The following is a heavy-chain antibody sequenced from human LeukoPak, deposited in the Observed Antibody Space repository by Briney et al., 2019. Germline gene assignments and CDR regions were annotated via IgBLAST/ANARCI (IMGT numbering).Heavy chain of an antibody. CDR2: IYYIGNT. V-gene: IGHV4-39*07. CDR3: ARTYGSGSYYFDY. J-gene: IGHJ4*02. CDR1: GGSISSSSYY. D-gene: IGHD3-10*01. Sequence: PSETLSLTCTVSGGSISSSSYYWTWIRQPPGKGLEWIGSIYYIGNTYYNPSLKSRVTISVDTTENEFSLKLNSVIAADTAVYYCARTYGSGSYYFDYWGQGTLVTVSS.